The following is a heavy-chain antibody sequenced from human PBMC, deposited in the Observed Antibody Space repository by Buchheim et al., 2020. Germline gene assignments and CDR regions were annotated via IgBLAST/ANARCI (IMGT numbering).Heavy chain of an antibody. CDR1: GFTFSNYW. V-gene: IGHV4-30-4*08. D-gene: IGHD3-3*01. CDR3: ARASGFWSGYGDV. J-gene: IGHJ6*02. CDR2: IYYSGST. Sequence: VQLVESGGGLVQPGGSLRLSCAASGFTFSNYWMSWVRQPPGKGLEWIGYIYYSGSTYYNPSLKSRVTISVDTSKNQFSLKLSSVTAADTAVYYCARASGFWSGYGDVWGQGTT.